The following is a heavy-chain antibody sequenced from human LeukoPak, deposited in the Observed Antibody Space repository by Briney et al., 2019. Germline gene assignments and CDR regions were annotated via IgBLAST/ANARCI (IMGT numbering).Heavy chain of an antibody. CDR3: ATESLEVVTAIGLQH. CDR2: FDPEDGET. J-gene: IGHJ1*01. Sequence: GASVNVSRKVSGYTLTELSMHWVRQAPGKGLEWMGGFDPEDGETIYAQKFQGRVTMTEDTSTDTAYMELSSLRSEDTAVYYCATESLEVVTAIGLQHWGQGTLVTVSS. V-gene: IGHV1-24*01. CDR1: GYTLTELS. D-gene: IGHD2-21*02.